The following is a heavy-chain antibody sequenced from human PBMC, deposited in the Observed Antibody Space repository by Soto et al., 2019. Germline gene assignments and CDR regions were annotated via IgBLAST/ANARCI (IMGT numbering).Heavy chain of an antibody. CDR3: AKATATGGGAFDI. CDR1: GFICGSYD. D-gene: IGHD2-8*02. J-gene: IGHJ3*02. CDR2: ILVDGRT. Sequence: LRLSCAAPGFICGSYDMSWVRQAPGKGLEWVSTILVDGRTFYVDSVKGRFTISRDSSQNTVYLQMNSLTAGDTALYYCAKATATGGGAFDICGQGTKVTVS. V-gene: IGHV3-23*01.